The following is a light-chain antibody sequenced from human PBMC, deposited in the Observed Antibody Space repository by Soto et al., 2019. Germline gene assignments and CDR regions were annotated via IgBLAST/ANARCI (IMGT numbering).Light chain of an antibody. V-gene: IGKV3-15*01. CDR2: DAS. CDR3: QQYGSSPIT. Sequence: EILMTQSPGTLSVSPGERATLSCRASQSIGNNLAWYQQKPGQTPRLLVFDASTRATGFPPRFSGSGSGTEFTLTISSLQSEDFAVYYCQQYGSSPITFGQGTRLEIK. J-gene: IGKJ5*01. CDR1: QSIGNN.